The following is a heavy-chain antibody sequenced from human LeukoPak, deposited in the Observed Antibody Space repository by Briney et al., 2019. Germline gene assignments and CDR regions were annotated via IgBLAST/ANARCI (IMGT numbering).Heavy chain of an antibody. CDR2: IYHSGST. V-gene: IGHV4-38-2*01. CDR3: ASLMAPIYCSSTSCHTGHAFDI. Sequence: SETLSLTCAVSGYSISSGYYWGWIRQPPGKGLEWIGSIYHSGSTYYNPSLKSRVTISVDTSKNQFSLKLSSVTAADTAVYYCASLMAPIYCSSTSCHTGHAFDIWGQGTMVTVSS. CDR1: GYSISSGYY. D-gene: IGHD2-2*02. J-gene: IGHJ3*02.